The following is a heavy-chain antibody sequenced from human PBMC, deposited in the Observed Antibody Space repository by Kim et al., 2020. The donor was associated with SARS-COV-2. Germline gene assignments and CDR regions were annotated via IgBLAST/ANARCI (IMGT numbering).Heavy chain of an antibody. J-gene: IGHJ4*02. CDR1: GGSISSSSYY. Sequence: SETLSLTCTVSGGSISSSSYYWGWIRQPPGKGLEWIGSIYYSGSTYYNPSLKSRVTISVDTSKNQFSLKLSSVTAADTAVYYCATRIAAAGRADYWGQGTLVTVSS. V-gene: IGHV4-39*07. D-gene: IGHD6-13*01. CDR2: IYYSGST. CDR3: ATRIAAAGRADY.